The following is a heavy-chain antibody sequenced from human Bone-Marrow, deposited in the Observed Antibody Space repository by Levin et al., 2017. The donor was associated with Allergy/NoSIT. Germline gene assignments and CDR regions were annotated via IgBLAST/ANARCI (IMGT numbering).Heavy chain of an antibody. V-gene: IGHV3-53*01. Sequence: GESLKISCAASGFTVSSNYMSWVRQAPGKGLEWVSVIYSGGSTYYADSVKGRFTISRDNSKNTLYLQMNSLRAEDTAVYYCAIGVAVAGTGFVSKIRTPTDYWGQGTLVTVSS. D-gene: IGHD6-19*01. J-gene: IGHJ4*02. CDR2: IYSGGST. CDR3: AIGVAVAGTGFVSKIRTPTDY. CDR1: GFTVSSNY.